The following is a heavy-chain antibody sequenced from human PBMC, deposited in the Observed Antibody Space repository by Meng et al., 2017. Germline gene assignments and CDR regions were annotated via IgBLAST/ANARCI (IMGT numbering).Heavy chain of an antibody. J-gene: IGHJ4*02. V-gene: IGHV3-53*02. D-gene: IGHD6-19*01. Sequence: VQLAETGGGLIQPGGSLRLSCTASGFSVTTSYMSWVRQAPGKGLEWVSVIYSGGSTYYADSVKGRFSISRDNSKNTLYLKMNSLRAEDTAVYFCARDSSSGWYHNYWGQGTLVTVSS. CDR1: GFSVTTSY. CDR2: IYSGGST. CDR3: ARDSSSGWYHNY.